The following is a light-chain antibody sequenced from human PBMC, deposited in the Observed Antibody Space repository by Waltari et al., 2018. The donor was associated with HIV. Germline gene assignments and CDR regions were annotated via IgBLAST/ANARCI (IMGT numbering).Light chain of an antibody. CDR2: EVS. Sequence: QSAPTQPASVSGSPGPSITISCTGTSSEIGHYKYVSWYQHSPGKAPKLMIYEVSNRPSGVSNRFSGSKSGNTASLTISGLQAEDEADYYCSSYISTTTLFGTGTKVTVL. CDR3: SSYISTTTL. CDR1: SSEIGHYKY. J-gene: IGLJ1*01. V-gene: IGLV2-14*01.